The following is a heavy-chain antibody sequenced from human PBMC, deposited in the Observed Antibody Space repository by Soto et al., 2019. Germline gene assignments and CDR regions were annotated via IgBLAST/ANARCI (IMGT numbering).Heavy chain of an antibody. Sequence: QVQRVQSGAEVKKPGASVKVSCKASGYTFTGYYMHWVRQAPGQGLEWMGWINPNSGGKNYAQKFQGWVTMTRDTSISTAYLELSRLRSDDTAVYYCARGTKYYYYGMDVWGQGTTVTVSS. CDR1: GYTFTGYY. V-gene: IGHV1-2*04. CDR2: INPNSGGK. CDR3: ARGTKYYYYGMDV. J-gene: IGHJ6*02. D-gene: IGHD2-8*01.